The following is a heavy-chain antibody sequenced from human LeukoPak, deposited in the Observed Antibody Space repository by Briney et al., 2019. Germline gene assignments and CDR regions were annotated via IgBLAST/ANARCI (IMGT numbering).Heavy chain of an antibody. Sequence: PSETLSLTCTVSGGSISSGSYYWGWIRQPAGKGLGWIGRIYTSGSTNYNPSLKSRVTISVDTSKNQFSLKLSSVTAADTAVYYCARGRAYNWNPNWFDPWGQGTLVTVSS. J-gene: IGHJ5*02. CDR3: ARGRAYNWNPNWFDP. CDR2: IYTSGST. V-gene: IGHV4-61*02. CDR1: GGSISSGSYY. D-gene: IGHD1-20*01.